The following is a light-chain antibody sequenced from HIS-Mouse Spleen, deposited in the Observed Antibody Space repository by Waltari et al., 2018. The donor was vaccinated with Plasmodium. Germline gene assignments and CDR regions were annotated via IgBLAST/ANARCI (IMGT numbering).Light chain of an antibody. V-gene: IGLV2-11*01. CDR2: DVS. CDR1: NSDVGGYNS. J-gene: IGLJ2*01. Sequence: QSALTQPRPVSGSPGQSVTISCTGTNSDVGGYNSVSWYQQHPGKAPKLMSYDVSKRPSGVPDRFSGSKSGNTASLTISGLQAEDEADYYCCSYAGSYTFVFGGGTKLTVL. CDR3: CSYAGSYTFV.